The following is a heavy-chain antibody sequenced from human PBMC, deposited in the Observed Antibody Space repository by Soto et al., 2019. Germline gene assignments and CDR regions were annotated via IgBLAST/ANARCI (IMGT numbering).Heavy chain of an antibody. CDR1: GGTYTSYT. J-gene: IGHJ4*02. CDR2: IIPILGIG. CDR3: ASSWDIGGWYGLDY. V-gene: IGHV1-69*02. Sequence: QVQLVKSGAEVKKPGSSVKVSCKASGGTYTSYTISWVRQAPGQGLEWMGSIIPILGIGNYAQKFQGRVTITADKSTSTAYMELSSLRSEDTAVYYCASSWDIGGWYGLDYWGQGTLVTVSS. D-gene: IGHD6-19*01.